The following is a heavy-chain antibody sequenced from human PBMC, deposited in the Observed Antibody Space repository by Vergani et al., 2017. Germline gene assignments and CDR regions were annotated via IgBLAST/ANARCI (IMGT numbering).Heavy chain of an antibody. CDR3: AKHYYDSSGYYMVRYFDL. V-gene: IGHV3-23*01. CDR1: GFSFPGYA. CDR2: VSGSGGTT. Sequence: EVQLLESGGGLVQPGGSLRLSCEASGFSFPGYAMSWVRQAPGKGLEWVSSVSGSGGTTNYADSVKGRFTISRDNMLYLQMNSLRAEDTAVYYCAKHYYDSSGYYMVRYFDLWGRGTLVTVSS. D-gene: IGHD3-22*01. J-gene: IGHJ2*01.